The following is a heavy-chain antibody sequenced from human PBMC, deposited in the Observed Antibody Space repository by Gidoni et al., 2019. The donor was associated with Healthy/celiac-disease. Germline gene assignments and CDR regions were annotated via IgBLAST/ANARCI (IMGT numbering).Heavy chain of an antibody. CDR1: GFTFSSYA. CDR3: AKDRGVVLMVYAGDGYFQH. CDR2: ISGSGGST. Sequence: EVQLLESGGGLVQPGGSLRHSCAASGFTFSSYAMGWVRQAPGKGLEWVSAISGSGGSTYYADSVKGRFTISRDNSKNTLYLQMNSLRAEDTAVYYCAKDRGVVLMVYAGDGYFQHWGQGTLVTVSS. J-gene: IGHJ1*01. D-gene: IGHD2-8*01. V-gene: IGHV3-23*01.